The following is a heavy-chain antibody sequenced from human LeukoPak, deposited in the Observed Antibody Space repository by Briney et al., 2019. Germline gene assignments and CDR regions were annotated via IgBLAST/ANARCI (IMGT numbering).Heavy chain of an antibody. CDR1: GYTFTGYY. CDR3: ARRRSNGYSKLEMVY. J-gene: IGHJ4*02. V-gene: IGHV1-2*02. Sequence: ASVKVSCKASGYTFTGYYMHWVRQAPGQGLEWMGWINPNSGGTNYAQKFQGRVTMTRDTSISTAYMELSSLRSEDTAVYYCARRRSNGYSKLEMVYWGQGTLVTVSS. CDR2: INPNSGGT. D-gene: IGHD6-13*01.